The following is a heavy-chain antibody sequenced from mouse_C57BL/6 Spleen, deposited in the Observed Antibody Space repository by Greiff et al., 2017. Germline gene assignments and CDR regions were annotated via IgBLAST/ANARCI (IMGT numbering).Heavy chain of an antibody. CDR2: IDPETGGT. CDR1: GYTFTDYE. V-gene: IGHV1-15*01. Sequence: QVQLKESGAELVRPGASVTLSCKASGYTFTDYEMHWVKQTPVHGLEWIGAIDPETGGTAYNQKFKGKAILTADKSSSTAYMELRSLTSEDSAVYYCTRGGPYFYFDYWGQGTTLTVSS. CDR3: TRGGPYFYFDY. J-gene: IGHJ2*01. D-gene: IGHD2-10*01.